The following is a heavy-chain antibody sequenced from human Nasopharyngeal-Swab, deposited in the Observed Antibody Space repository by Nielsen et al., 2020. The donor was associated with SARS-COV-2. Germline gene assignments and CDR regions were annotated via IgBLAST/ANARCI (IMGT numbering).Heavy chain of an antibody. J-gene: IGHJ6*02. V-gene: IGHV1-18*01. CDR2: ISAYNGNT. D-gene: IGHD7-27*01. Sequence: ASVKVYCKASGYTLTSYGISWVRQAPGQGLEWMGWISAYNGNTNYAQKLQGRVTMTTDTSTSTAYMELRILRSDDTAVYYRARVGPRNWGDYYVMDVWGQGTTVTVSS. CDR3: ARVGPRNWGDYYVMDV. CDR1: GYTLTSYG.